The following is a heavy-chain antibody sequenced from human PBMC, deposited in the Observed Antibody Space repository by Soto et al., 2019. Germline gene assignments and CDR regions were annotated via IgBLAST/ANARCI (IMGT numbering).Heavy chain of an antibody. CDR3: AKDMYSAGWPSDY. J-gene: IGHJ4*02. V-gene: IGHV3-30*18. CDR1: GFTFSRYG. Sequence: PGGSLRLSCAASGFTFSRYGMHWVRQAPGMGLEWVTVISYDGSNKHYADSVKGRFTISRDNSKNTLYLQMNSLRAEDTAVYYCAKDMYSAGWPSDYWGQGTLVTVSS. D-gene: IGHD6-19*01. CDR2: ISYDGSNK.